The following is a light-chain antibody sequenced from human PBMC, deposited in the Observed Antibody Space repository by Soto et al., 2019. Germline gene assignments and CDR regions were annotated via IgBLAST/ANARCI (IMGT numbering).Light chain of an antibody. V-gene: IGKV1-39*01. Sequence: DIQMTQSPSSLSASVGDRVTITCRASQSISSYLNWYQQKPGKAPKLQIYAASSLQSGVPSRFSGSGSGTDFTLTISSMQPEDFATYYCQPSYTTPYTFGQGTKLEIK. CDR2: AAS. CDR1: QSISSY. J-gene: IGKJ2*01. CDR3: QPSYTTPYT.